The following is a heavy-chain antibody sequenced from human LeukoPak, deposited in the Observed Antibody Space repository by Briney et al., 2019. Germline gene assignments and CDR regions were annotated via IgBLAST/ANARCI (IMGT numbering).Heavy chain of an antibody. D-gene: IGHD6-13*01. CDR2: INPNSGGT. CDR3: ARDLLDGDLRQYSSSWNVGHTVVY. CDR1: AYTFTGYF. Sequence: ASVKVSCKASAYTFTGYFMHWVRQAPGQGLEWMGWINPNSGGTNYAQKFQGRVTMTRDTSISTAYMELSGLRSDDTAVYYCARDLLDGDLRQYSSSWNVGHTVVYWVEGTLVSVSS. J-gene: IGHJ4*02. V-gene: IGHV1-2*02.